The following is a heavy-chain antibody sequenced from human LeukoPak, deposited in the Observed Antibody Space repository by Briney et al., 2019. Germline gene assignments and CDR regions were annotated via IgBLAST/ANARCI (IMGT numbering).Heavy chain of an antibody. J-gene: IGHJ5*02. Sequence: GGSLRLSCAASGFTFSDYYMSWFRQAPGKGLEWISYISSSTFTIYYADSVKGRFTISRDNAKSSLYLQMNSLRAEDTAVYYCARGTTMSANWFDPWGQGTLVTVSS. CDR3: ARGTTMSANWFDP. CDR1: GFTFSDYY. V-gene: IGHV3-11*01. CDR2: ISSSTFTI. D-gene: IGHD1-1*01.